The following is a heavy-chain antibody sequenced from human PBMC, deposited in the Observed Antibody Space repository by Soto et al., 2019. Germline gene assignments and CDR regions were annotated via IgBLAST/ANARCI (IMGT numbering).Heavy chain of an antibody. CDR3: ARAVYCGDDCYSYGMDV. CDR2: INHHSGST. Sequence: QVQVVQSGAEVKKPGASVKISCKTSGYSFTDDYLHWVRQAPGQGLEWVGGINHHSGSTNFAQKFLGRVSMTRDASISTAYMELFSLTSDDTAIYYCARAVYCGDDCYSYGMDVWGQGTTVTVSS. D-gene: IGHD2-21*01. CDR1: GYSFTDDY. V-gene: IGHV1-2*02. J-gene: IGHJ6*02.